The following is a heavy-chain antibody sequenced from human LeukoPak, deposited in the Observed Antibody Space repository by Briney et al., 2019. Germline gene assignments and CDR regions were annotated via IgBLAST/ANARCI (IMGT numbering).Heavy chain of an antibody. CDR2: IYYTGST. CDR3: RSTDTAMGPFDY. V-gene: IGHV4-39*01. Sequence: SETLSLTCTVSGGSISSSSYYWGWIRQPPGKGLEWIESIYYTGSTYYNPSLKSRVTISVDTSKNQFSLKLSSVTAADTAVYYCRSTDTAMGPFDYWGQGTLVTVSS. CDR1: GGSISSSSYY. J-gene: IGHJ4*02. D-gene: IGHD5-18*01.